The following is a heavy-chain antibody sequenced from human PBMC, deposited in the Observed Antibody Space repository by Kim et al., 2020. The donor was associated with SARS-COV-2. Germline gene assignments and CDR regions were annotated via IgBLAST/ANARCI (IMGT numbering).Heavy chain of an antibody. D-gene: IGHD3-9*01. V-gene: IGHV1-46*01. Sequence: ASVKVSCKASGYTFTSYYMHWVRQAPGQGLEWMGHINPNGGSIKYAQKFQGRVTMTRDTSTSTVYMELSSLRFEDTAVYHCAGEGYDILTGYYWKSFDYWGQGTLVTVSS. CDR2: INPNGGSI. CDR1: GYTFTSYY. J-gene: IGHJ4*02. CDR3: AGEGYDILTGYYWKSFDY.